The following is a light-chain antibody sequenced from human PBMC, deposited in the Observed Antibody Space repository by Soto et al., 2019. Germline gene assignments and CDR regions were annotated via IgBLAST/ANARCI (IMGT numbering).Light chain of an antibody. CDR2: DNN. V-gene: IGLV1-40*01. CDR1: TSNIGAGYD. CDR3: QSSDLTLSGWGL. Sequence: QSVLTQPPSVSGVPGQRVTISCTGSTSNIGAGYDVNWYQHLPGRAPKLLIYDNNHRPSGVPYRVTASKSGTSASLAITGLQPEDEAVYYCQSSDLTLSGWGLFGGGTKVTVL. J-gene: IGLJ2*01.